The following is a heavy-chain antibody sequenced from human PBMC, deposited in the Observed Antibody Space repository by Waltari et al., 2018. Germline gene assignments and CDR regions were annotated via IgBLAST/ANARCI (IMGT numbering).Heavy chain of an antibody. CDR1: EGTFSSYA. CDR3: ASSRTYNWNYVRWFDP. CDR2: IIPIFGTA. Sequence: QVQLVQSGAEVKKPGSSVKVSCKASEGTFSSYAISWVRQAPGQGLEWMGGIIPIFGTANYAQKFQGRVTITADESTSTAYMELSSLRSEDTAVYYCASSRTYNWNYVRWFDPWGQGTLVTVSS. V-gene: IGHV1-69*12. J-gene: IGHJ5*02. D-gene: IGHD1-7*01.